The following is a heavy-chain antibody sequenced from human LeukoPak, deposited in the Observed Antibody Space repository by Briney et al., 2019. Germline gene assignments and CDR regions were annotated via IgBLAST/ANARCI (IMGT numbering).Heavy chain of an antibody. J-gene: IGHJ4*02. Sequence: SETLSLTCTASGGSISNYYWSWIRQPPGRGLEWIGYIYYSGSTKYNPSLKSRVTISVDTSKNQFSLKLSSVTAADTAVYYCARQTSSSWYPFDYWGQGTLVTVSS. CDR3: ARQTSSSWYPFDY. D-gene: IGHD6-13*01. V-gene: IGHV4-59*08. CDR1: GGSISNYY. CDR2: IYYSGST.